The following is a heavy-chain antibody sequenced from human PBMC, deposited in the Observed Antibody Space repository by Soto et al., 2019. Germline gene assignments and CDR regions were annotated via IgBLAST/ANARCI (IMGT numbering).Heavy chain of an antibody. CDR1: GGSIKSYY. CDR3: ARVGGAPLGAFDI. Sequence: SETLSLTCSVSGGSIKSYYWSWIRQPPGRGLEWIGYIFYSGSIEYNPSLKSRATISLDTSENQFSLRLTSVTSADTAVYYCARVGGAPLGAFDIWGQGTTVTVSS. D-gene: IGHD3-10*01. V-gene: IGHV4-59*01. J-gene: IGHJ3*02. CDR2: IFYSGSI.